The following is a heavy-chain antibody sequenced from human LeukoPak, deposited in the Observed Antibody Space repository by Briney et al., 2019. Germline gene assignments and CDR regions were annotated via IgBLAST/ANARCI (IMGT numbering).Heavy chain of an antibody. V-gene: IGHV1-69*04. CDR1: GGTFSSYA. D-gene: IGHD3-9*01. CDR3: ARGTSYYDILTGYSY. Sequence: ASVKVSCKASGGTFSSYAISWVRQAPGQGLEWMGRIIPILGIANYAQKFQGRVTITRDTSASTAYMELSSLRSEDTAVYYCARGTSYYDILTGYSYWGQGTLVTVSS. CDR2: IIPILGIA. J-gene: IGHJ4*01.